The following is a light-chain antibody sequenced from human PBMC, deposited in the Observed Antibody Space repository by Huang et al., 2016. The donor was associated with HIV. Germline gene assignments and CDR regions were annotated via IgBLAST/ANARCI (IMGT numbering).Light chain of an antibody. Sequence: EIVMTQSPASLSASLGERATLSCRASQGVRTNLAWYKQKPGQAPPLLIFGASTRATGTPPRVSGSGSGTEFTLTITSLQSADSAVYYCQQYNDWPPLTFGGGTKVEI. V-gene: IGKV3D-15*01. CDR3: QQYNDWPPLT. CDR1: QGVRTN. J-gene: IGKJ4*01. CDR2: GAS.